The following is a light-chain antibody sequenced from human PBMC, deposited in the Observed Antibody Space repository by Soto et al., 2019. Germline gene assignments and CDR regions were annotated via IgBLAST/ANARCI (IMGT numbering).Light chain of an antibody. Sequence: EVVLTQSPGTLSLSPGERATLSCRASQAITGTYLAWYQQKPGQAPRLLIHGASTRATGVPDRFSGGGTGTDFSLNISGLEPADFAVYFCHQYGTSPQTFGQGTKVEIK. J-gene: IGKJ1*01. CDR2: GAS. CDR3: HQYGTSPQT. CDR1: QAITGTY. V-gene: IGKV3-20*01.